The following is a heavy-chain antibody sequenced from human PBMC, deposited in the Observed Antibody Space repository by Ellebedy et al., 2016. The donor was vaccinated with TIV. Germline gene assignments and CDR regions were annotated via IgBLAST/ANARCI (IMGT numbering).Heavy chain of an antibody. Sequence: MPSETLSLTCTVSGGSISSYYWSWIRQPPGKGLEWIGYIYYSGSTNYNPSLKSRVTISVDTSKNQFSLKLSSVTAADTAVYYCARHKTAMIYWYFDLWGRGTLVTVSS. CDR3: ARHKTAMIYWYFDL. D-gene: IGHD5-18*01. CDR1: GGSISSYY. CDR2: IYYSGST. V-gene: IGHV4-59*08. J-gene: IGHJ2*01.